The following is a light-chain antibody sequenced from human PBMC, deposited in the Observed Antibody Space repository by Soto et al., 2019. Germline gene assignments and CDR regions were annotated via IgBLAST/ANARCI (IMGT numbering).Light chain of an antibody. CDR2: EVS. CDR3: SSYTSSSTLV. V-gene: IGLV2-14*01. CDR1: SSDVSGYNY. Sequence: QSALTQPASVSGSPGQSITISCTGSSSDVSGYNYVSWYQQHPGKAPKLMIYEVSNRPSGISNRFSGSKSGNTASLTLSGLQAEDEADYYCSSYTSSSTLVFGGGTKLTV. J-gene: IGLJ2*01.